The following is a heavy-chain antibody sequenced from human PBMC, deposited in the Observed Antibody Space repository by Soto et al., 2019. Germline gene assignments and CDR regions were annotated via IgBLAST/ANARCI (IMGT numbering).Heavy chain of an antibody. V-gene: IGHV1-2*04. CDR2: INPNSGGT. CDR1: GYTFTGYY. J-gene: IGHJ5*02. D-gene: IGHD3-9*01. Sequence: ASVKVSCKASGYTFTGYYMHWVRQAPGQGLEWMGWINPNSGGTNYAQKFQGWVTMTRDTSISTAYMELSRLRSDDTAVYYCARGPRLVLRYFDWLLEPPFDPWGQGTLVTVSS. CDR3: ARGPRLVLRYFDWLLEPPFDP.